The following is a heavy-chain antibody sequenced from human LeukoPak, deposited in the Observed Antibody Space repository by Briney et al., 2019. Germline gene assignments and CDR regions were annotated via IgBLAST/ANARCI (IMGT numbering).Heavy chain of an antibody. CDR1: GFTFSDKY. Sequence: PGGSLRLSCAASGFTFSDKYMSWIRQAPGKGLEWVSYISGSGSMIYYGDSVKGRFTISRDNAKNSLYLQMNSLRAEDTAVYYCARDRPNYYCGSGSFGAFDIWGQGTMVTVSS. D-gene: IGHD3-10*01. CDR2: ISGSGSMI. CDR3: ARDRPNYYCGSGSFGAFDI. J-gene: IGHJ3*02. V-gene: IGHV3-11*04.